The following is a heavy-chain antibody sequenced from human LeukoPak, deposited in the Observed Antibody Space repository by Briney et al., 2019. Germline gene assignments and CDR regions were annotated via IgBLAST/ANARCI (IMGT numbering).Heavy chain of an antibody. J-gene: IGHJ4*01. CDR1: GFTFSSYS. D-gene: IGHD3-22*01. V-gene: IGHV3-48*01. CDR3: AKGWLWDYFDY. CDR2: ISSSSSTI. Sequence: GGSLRLSCAASGFTFSSYSMNWVRQAPGKGLEWVSYISSSSSTIYYADSVKGRFTISRDNAKNSLYLQMNSLRAEDTAVYYCAKGWLWDYFDYWGHGTLVTVSS.